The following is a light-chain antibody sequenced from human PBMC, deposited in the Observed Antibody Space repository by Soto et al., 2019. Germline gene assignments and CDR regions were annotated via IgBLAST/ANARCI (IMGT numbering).Light chain of an antibody. CDR1: QSVGST. Sequence: EILMTQSPATLSVSPGDRVILSCRASQSVGSTLAWYQQKPGQAPRLLIRGASTRATGVPARFSGSGSGTVFTLTISSLQSEDFAVYYCQQYSTSLTFGGGTTLEIK. J-gene: IGKJ4*02. V-gene: IGKV3-15*01. CDR3: QQYSTSLT. CDR2: GAS.